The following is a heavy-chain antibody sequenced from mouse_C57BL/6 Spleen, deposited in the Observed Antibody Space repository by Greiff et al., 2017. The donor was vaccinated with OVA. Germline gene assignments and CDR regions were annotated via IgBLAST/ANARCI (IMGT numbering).Heavy chain of an antibody. CDR2: IRNKANNHAT. Sequence: EVMLVESGGGLVQPGGSMKLSCAASGFTFSDAWMDWVRQSPEKGLEWVAEIRNKANNHATYYAESVKGRFTISRADSKSSVYLQMNSLRAEDTGIYYCTRGGTVRTYYFDYWGQGTTLTVSS. CDR3: TRGGTVRTYYFDY. D-gene: IGHD1-1*01. J-gene: IGHJ2*01. CDR1: GFTFSDAW. V-gene: IGHV6-6*01.